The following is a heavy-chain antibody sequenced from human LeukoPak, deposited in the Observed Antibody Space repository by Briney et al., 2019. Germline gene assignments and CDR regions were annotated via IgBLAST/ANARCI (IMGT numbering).Heavy chain of an antibody. CDR3: ARGSVTGGWYLNLGY. V-gene: IGHV1-2*02. Sequence: GASVKVSCKASGYTFSGCYMHWVRQAPGQGLEWMGWIYPNSGDTNYAQNFQGRVTMTRDTSISTVYMELTRLTSDDTAVYYCARGSVTGGWYLNLGYWGQGTLVTVSS. J-gene: IGHJ4*02. D-gene: IGHD6-19*01. CDR2: IYPNSGDT. CDR1: GYTFSGCY.